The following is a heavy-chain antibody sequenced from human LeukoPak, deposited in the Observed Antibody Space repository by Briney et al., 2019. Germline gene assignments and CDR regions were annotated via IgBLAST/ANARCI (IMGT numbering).Heavy chain of an antibody. CDR2: IYPGDSDT. V-gene: IGHV5-51*01. D-gene: IGHD5-18*01. CDR1: GYSFTSYW. CDR3: ARPRTGARGYSYGPPDY. J-gene: IGHJ4*02. Sequence: GESLKISCKGSGYSFTSYWIGWVRQMAGKGLEWMGIIYPGDSDTRYSPSFQGQVTISADKSISTAYLQWSSLKASDTAMYYCARPRTGARGYSYGPPDYWGQGTLVTVSS.